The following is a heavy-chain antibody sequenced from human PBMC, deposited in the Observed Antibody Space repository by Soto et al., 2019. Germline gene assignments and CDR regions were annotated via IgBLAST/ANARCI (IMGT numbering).Heavy chain of an antibody. Sequence: SETLSLTCTVSGGSMNGFYWNWILQPAGGGLEWIGRVYSSGRADYIPSLKSRITMSVDTSKNQFYLNLRFVTAADTAVYFCSKDKSGAADIWGHGTMVTVSS. CDR2: VYSSGRA. CDR3: SKDKSGAADI. J-gene: IGHJ3*02. V-gene: IGHV4-4*07. D-gene: IGHD7-27*01. CDR1: GGSMNGFY.